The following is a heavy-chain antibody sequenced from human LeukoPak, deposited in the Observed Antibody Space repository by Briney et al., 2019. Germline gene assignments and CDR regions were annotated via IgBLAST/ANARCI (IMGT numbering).Heavy chain of an antibody. D-gene: IGHD6-13*01. CDR2: IIPIFGTA. CDR1: GGTFSSYA. Sequence: SVKVSCKASGGTFSSYAISWVRQAPGQGLEWMGGIIPIFGTANYAQKFQGRVTITTDESTSTAYMELRSLISDDTAVYYCARDRLRATAAGISTLDYWGQGTLVTVSS. J-gene: IGHJ4*02. V-gene: IGHV1-69*05. CDR3: ARDRLRATAAGISTLDY.